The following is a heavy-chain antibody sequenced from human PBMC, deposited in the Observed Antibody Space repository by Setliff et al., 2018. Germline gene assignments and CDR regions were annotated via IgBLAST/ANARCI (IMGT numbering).Heavy chain of an antibody. CDR3: AKHRSYFDY. CDR2: IYHSGST. J-gene: IGHJ4*02. V-gene: IGHV4-30-4*08. Sequence: SETLSLTCTVSGGSISSGDYYWSWIRQPPGKGLEWITYIYHSGSTSYYPSLKSRVTISVDTSKNQFSLNLSSVTAADTAVYYCAKHRSYFDYWGQGTLVTVST. CDR1: GGSISSGDYY.